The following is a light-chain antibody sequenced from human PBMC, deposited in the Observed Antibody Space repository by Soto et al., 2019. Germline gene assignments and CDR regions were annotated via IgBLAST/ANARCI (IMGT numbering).Light chain of an antibody. CDR3: QQYNNWPAIT. Sequence: EIVMTQSPANLSVSPGERATLSCRSSQSIRSNLAWYQQKPGQAPRLLIYSASTRATGIPARFSGSGSGTEFTLTISSLQSEDFAVYYCQQYNNWPAITFGQGTRLEIK. J-gene: IGKJ5*01. CDR1: QSIRSN. CDR2: SAS. V-gene: IGKV3D-15*01.